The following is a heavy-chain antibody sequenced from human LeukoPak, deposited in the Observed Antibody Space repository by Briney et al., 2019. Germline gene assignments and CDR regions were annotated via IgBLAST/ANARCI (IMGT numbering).Heavy chain of an antibody. V-gene: IGHV1-18*01. CDR3: ARDTSGGPYFDY. CDR1: GYTFTSYG. D-gene: IGHD4-23*01. J-gene: IGHJ4*02. Sequence: GASVKVSCKASGYTFTSYGISWVRQAPGQALEWMGWISGYNRDTNYAQKVQGRVTMITDTSTTTAYMELRSLRSDDTAVYYCARDTSGGPYFDYWGQGTLVTVAS. CDR2: ISGYNRDT.